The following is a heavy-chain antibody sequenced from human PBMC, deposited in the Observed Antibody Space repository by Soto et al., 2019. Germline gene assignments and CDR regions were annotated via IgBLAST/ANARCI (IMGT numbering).Heavy chain of an antibody. J-gene: IGHJ5*02. D-gene: IGHD3-3*01. CDR3: ARGRLRFLEWFNWFDP. CDR2: INHSGST. Sequence: SETLSVTCAVYGGSFSGYYWSWIRQPPGKGLEWIGEINHSGSTNYNPSLKSRVTISVDTSKNQFSLKLSSVTAADTAVYYCARGRLRFLEWFNWFDPWGQGTLVTVSS. V-gene: IGHV4-34*01. CDR1: GGSFSGYY.